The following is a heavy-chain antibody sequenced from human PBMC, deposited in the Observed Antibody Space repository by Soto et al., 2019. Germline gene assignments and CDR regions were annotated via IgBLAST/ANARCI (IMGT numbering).Heavy chain of an antibody. V-gene: IGHV1-69*01. CDR1: GDTFKNCV. CDR3: AAELGFGKLAVV. D-gene: IGHD7-27*01. J-gene: IGHJ6*02. CDR2: IIPLFGTT. Sequence: QVQVVQSGVEVRRPGSSVKVSCKASGDTFKNCVISWVRQAPGQGLEWMGGIIPLFGTTDFAQRFQGRLTITTDESTTTAYMELSRLRSEDTATYYCAAELGFGKLAVVWGQATTVIGSS.